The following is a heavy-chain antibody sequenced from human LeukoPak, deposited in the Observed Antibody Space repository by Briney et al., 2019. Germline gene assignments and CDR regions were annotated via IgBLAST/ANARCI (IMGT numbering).Heavy chain of an antibody. Sequence: PGGSLRLSCAASRFTFTTYHMHWVRQAPGKGLEWVSFIRNDESDKYYADSVKGRFTISRDNSKNTLYLQMNSLRAEDTAVYYCAKDPGSGSSPQYYYYYYGMDVWGQGTTVTVSS. CDR3: AKDPGSGSSPQYYYYYYGMDV. CDR1: RFTFTTYH. V-gene: IGHV3-30*02. D-gene: IGHD3-10*01. J-gene: IGHJ6*02. CDR2: IRNDESDK.